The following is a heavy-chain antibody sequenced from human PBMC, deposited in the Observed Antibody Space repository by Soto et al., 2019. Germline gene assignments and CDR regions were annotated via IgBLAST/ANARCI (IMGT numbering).Heavy chain of an antibody. CDR1: GDRVSSNSAA. V-gene: IGHV6-1*01. CDR3: AREDGGDGSFDI. D-gene: IGHD3-10*01. J-gene: IGHJ3*02. Sequence: SQTLSLTCAISGDRVSSNSAAWNWIRQSPTRGLEWLGRTYYRSKWYNDYVVSVKSRITINADTTKNQFSLQLSSVTTEDAAVYCAAREDGGDGSFDIWGQGTMVTVSS. CDR2: TYYRSKWYN.